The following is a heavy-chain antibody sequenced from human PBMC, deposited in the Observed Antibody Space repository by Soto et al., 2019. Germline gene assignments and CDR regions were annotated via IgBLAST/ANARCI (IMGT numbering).Heavy chain of an antibody. D-gene: IGHD6-13*01. V-gene: IGHV1-46*01. CDR1: GYTFTSYY. CDR2: ISPSGGST. CDR3: ARALEPAAAATPVVYYYYGMDV. Sequence: ASVKVSCKASGYTFTSYYMHWVRQAPGQGLEWMGIISPSGGSTSYAQKFQGRVTMTRDTSTSTVYMELSSLRSEDTAVYYCARALEPAAAATPVVYYYYGMDVWGQGTTVTVSS. J-gene: IGHJ6*02.